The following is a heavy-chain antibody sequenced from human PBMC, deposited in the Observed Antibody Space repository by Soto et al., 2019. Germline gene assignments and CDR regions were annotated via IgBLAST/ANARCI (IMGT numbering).Heavy chain of an antibody. CDR2: IIPNSGTT. Sequence: QVQLVQSGAEVKKPGSSVKVSCKASGGSFRNFVISWVRQAPGQGLEWMGGIIPNSGTTNYAQKFQGKVTITADESTSTAYMELSGLTSEDTSLYYCARDLGGEATIRFWVQGTLVTVSS. V-gene: IGHV1-69*01. D-gene: IGHD3-16*01. J-gene: IGHJ4*02. CDR1: GGSFRNFV. CDR3: ARDLGGEATIRF.